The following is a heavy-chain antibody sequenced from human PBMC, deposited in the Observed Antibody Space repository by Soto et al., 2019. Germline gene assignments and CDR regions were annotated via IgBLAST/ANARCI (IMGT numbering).Heavy chain of an antibody. CDR1: GFTFSSYV. D-gene: IGHD5-12*01. Sequence: EVQLLESGGGLVQPGGSLRLSCAASGFTFSSYVMSWVRQAPGKGLEWVSAVSTSGGSTFYAGSVKGRFAISRDNSKSTLYMQMNSLRAEDTAVYYWAKKAGYSGYAPFAYWGQGTLGTVSS. J-gene: IGHJ4*02. CDR2: VSTSGGST. V-gene: IGHV3-23*01. CDR3: AKKAGYSGYAPFAY.